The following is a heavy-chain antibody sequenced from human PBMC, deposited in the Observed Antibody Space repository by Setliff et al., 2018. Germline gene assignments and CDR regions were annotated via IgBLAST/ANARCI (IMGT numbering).Heavy chain of an antibody. D-gene: IGHD2-2*01. CDR2: VNSDGSST. CDR1: GLTFVNYW. V-gene: IGHV3-74*01. CDR3: ARAHSSTLSVHDY. Sequence: PGGSLRLSCAASGLTFVNYWMHWVRQAPGKGLVWVSRVNSDGSSTIYADSVKGRFTISRDNAENTLYLQMNTLRVDDTAVYYCARAHSSTLSVHDYWGQGTLVTVS. J-gene: IGHJ4*02.